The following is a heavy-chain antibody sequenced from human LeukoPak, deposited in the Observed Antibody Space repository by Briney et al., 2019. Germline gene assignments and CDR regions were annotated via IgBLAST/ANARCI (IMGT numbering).Heavy chain of an antibody. Sequence: GGSLRLSCAASGFTVSSNYMSWVRQAPGKGLEWVSVIYSGGSTYYADSVKGRFTISRDNSKNTLYLQMNSLRAEDTAVYYCARFIPDIVVVDGGYFDYWGQGTLVTVSS. CDR2: IYSGGST. V-gene: IGHV3-53*01. CDR3: ARFIPDIVVVDGGYFDY. J-gene: IGHJ4*02. CDR1: GFTVSSNY. D-gene: IGHD2-15*01.